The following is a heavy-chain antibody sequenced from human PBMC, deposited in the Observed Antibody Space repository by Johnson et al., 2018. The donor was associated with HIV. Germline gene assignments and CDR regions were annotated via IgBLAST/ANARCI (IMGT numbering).Heavy chain of an antibody. CDR1: GFTFDDYA. Sequence: VQLVESGGGLVQPGRSLRLSCSASGFTFDDYAMHWVRQAPGKGLEWVSGISWNSGAMGYADSVKGRCAISRDNAKNSFYLQMNSLRAEDTALYYCAGGGLGFQNIHDPFDIWGQGTMVTVSS. D-gene: IGHD1-26*01. J-gene: IGHJ3*02. CDR2: ISWNSGAM. CDR3: AGGGLGFQNIHDPFDI. V-gene: IGHV3-9*01.